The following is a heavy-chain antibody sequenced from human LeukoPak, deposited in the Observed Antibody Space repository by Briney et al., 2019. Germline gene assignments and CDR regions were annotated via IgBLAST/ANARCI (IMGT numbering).Heavy chain of an antibody. V-gene: IGHV4-39*01. Sequence: KPSETLSLTCTVSGASVSIGSFYWDWIRQPPGKGLEWIGNIHSSGSTSYNASLKSRVTISVDTSKNQFSLRLDSVTAADTAVYYCARRGGNTWSVAYWGQGTLVTVSS. J-gene: IGHJ4*02. D-gene: IGHD1-1*01. CDR3: ARRGGNTWSVAY. CDR1: GASVSIGSFY. CDR2: IHSSGST.